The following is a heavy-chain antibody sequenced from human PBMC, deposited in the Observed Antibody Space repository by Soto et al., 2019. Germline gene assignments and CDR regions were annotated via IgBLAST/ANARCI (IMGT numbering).Heavy chain of an antibody. D-gene: IGHD6-6*01. CDR1: GGSFSGYY. CDR3: ARGKRYSSSYTDY. J-gene: IGHJ4*02. CDR2: INHSGST. Sequence: QVQLQQWGAGLLKPSETLSLTCAAYGGSFSGYYWSWIRQPPGKGLEWIGEINHSGSTNYNPSLKSRVTISVDTSKNQFSLKLSSVTAADTAVYYCARGKRYSSSYTDYWGQGTLVTVSS. V-gene: IGHV4-34*01.